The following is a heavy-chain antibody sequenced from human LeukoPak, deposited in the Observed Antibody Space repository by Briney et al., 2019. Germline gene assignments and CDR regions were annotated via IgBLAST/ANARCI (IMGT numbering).Heavy chain of an antibody. J-gene: IGHJ4*02. D-gene: IGHD2-21*02. Sequence: GSLRLSCAASGFTFSSYAMSWVRQAPGKGLEWVSAISGSGGSTYYADSVKGRFTISRDNSKNTLYLQMNSLRAEDTAVYYCARGVSVRDSYFDYWGQGTLVTVSS. CDR3: ARGVSVRDSYFDY. CDR2: ISGSGGST. CDR1: GFTFSSYA. V-gene: IGHV3-23*01.